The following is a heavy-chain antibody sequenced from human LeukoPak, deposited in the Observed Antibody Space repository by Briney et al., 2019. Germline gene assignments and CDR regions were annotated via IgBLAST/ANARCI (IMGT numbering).Heavy chain of an antibody. Sequence: SETLSLTCTVPGGSISSYYWSWIRQPPGKGLGWIGYIYYSGSTNYNPSLKSRVTISVDTSKNQFSLKLSSVTAADTAVYYCARVISLSGYPDYWGQGTLVTVSS. V-gene: IGHV4-59*01. CDR3: ARVISLSGYPDY. J-gene: IGHJ4*02. D-gene: IGHD3-3*01. CDR2: IYYSGST. CDR1: GGSISSYY.